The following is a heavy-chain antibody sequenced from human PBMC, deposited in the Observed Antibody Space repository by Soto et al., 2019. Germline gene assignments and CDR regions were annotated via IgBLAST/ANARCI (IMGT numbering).Heavy chain of an antibody. CDR3: ARGYDFWSGYYRNDRGMDV. CDR1: GFTFSSYA. J-gene: IGHJ6*02. Sequence: QVQLVESGGGVVQPGRSLRLSCAASGFTFSSYAMHWVRQAPGKGLEWVAVISYDGSNKYYADSVKGRFTISRDNSKNTLYLQMNSLRAEDTAVYYCARGYDFWSGYYRNDRGMDVWGQGTTVTVSS. CDR2: ISYDGSNK. D-gene: IGHD3-3*01. V-gene: IGHV3-30-3*01.